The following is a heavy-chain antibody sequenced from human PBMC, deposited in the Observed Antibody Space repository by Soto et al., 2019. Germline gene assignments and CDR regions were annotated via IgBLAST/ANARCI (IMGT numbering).Heavy chain of an antibody. CDR3: AKDPYSSGWYYYFDY. CDR1: GFTFSSYA. J-gene: IGHJ4*02. V-gene: IGHV3-23*01. D-gene: IGHD6-19*01. Sequence: GGSLRLSCAASGFTFSSYAMSWVRQAPGKGLEWVSAISGVGETTTYYADSVKGRFTISRDNSKNTLYLQMNSLRAEDTAVYYCAKDPYSSGWYYYFDYWGQGTLVTVSS. CDR2: ISGVGETTT.